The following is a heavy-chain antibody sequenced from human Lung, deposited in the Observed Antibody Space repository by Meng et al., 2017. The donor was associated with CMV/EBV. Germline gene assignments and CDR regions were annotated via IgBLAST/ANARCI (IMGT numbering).Heavy chain of an antibody. Sequence: ISFCNSWMTWVRQAQGKGLEWVGSIKSNVNGGTIEYAGLLKERVIISRDDSKDTMYLQINSLKTEDTGVYYCVTDPHLTGGRWFDPWGQGTLVTVSS. CDR1: ISFCNSW. V-gene: IGHV3-15*01. CDR3: VTDPHLTGGRWFDP. CDR2: IKSNVNGGTI. D-gene: IGHD3-16*01. J-gene: IGHJ5*02.